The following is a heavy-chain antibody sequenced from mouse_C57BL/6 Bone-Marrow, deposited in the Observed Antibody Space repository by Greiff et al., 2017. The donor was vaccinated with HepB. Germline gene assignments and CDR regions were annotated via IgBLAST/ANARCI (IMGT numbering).Heavy chain of an antibody. D-gene: IGHD1-1*01. J-gene: IGHJ2*01. CDR3: ARHLTTVVATLAYYFDY. CDR2: IHPNSGST. Sequence: QVQLQQPGAELVKPGASVKLSCKASGYTFTSYWMHWVKQRPGQGLEWIGMIHPNSGSTNYNEKFKSKATLTVDKSSSTAYMQLSSLTSEDSAVYYCARHLTTVVATLAYYFDYWGQGTTLTVPS. V-gene: IGHV1-64*01. CDR1: GYTFTSYW.